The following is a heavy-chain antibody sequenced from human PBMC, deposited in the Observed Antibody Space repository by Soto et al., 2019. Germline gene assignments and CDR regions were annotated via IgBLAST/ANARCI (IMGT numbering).Heavy chain of an antibody. CDR1: GGSIGSGVYY. Sequence: PSETLSLTCTVSGGSIGSGVYYWSWIRQPPGKGLERIGYIYYSGSTNYNPSLKSRVTISVDTSENQSALKLSSVTAAPTAVYYCARDLGYCSSTSCSGGNYFDYCGQGTLVTVSS. CDR3: ARDLGYCSSTSCSGGNYFDY. D-gene: IGHD2-2*01. J-gene: IGHJ4*02. CDR2: IYYSGST. V-gene: IGHV4-61*08.